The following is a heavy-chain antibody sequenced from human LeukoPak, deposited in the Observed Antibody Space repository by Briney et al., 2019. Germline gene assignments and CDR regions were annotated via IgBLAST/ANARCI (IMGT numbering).Heavy chain of an antibody. J-gene: IGHJ4*02. CDR3: ARETTYYYDSSGYYYFDY. CDR1: GFTFSSYS. CDR2: ISSSSSCI. D-gene: IGHD3-22*01. V-gene: IGHV3-21*01. Sequence: GGSLRLSCAASGFTFSSYSMNWVRQAPGKGLEWVSSISSSSSCIYYADSVKGRFTISRDNAKNSLYLQMNSLRAEDTAVYYCARETTYYYDSSGYYYFDYWGQGTLVTVSS.